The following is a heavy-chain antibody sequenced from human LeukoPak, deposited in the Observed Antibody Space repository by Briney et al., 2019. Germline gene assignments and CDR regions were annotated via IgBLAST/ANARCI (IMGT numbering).Heavy chain of an antibody. CDR2: INHSGST. CDR1: GGSFSGFS. Sequence: KTSETLSLTCAVYGGSFSGFSWSWIRQPPGKGLEWIGEINHSGSTNYNLSLKSRVTVSVDTSKNQFSLKLSSVTAADTAVYYCARAGYYYDSSGPKTNWFDPWGQGTLVTVSS. CDR3: ARAGYYYDSSGPKTNWFDP. J-gene: IGHJ5*02. V-gene: IGHV4-34*01. D-gene: IGHD3-22*01.